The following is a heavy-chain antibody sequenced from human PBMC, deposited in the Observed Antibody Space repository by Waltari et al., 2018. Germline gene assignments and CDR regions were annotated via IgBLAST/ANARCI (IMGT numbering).Heavy chain of an antibody. CDR3: ARDCGGDCYPISGAY. V-gene: IGHV3-48*01. D-gene: IGHD2-21*02. Sequence: EMQLVESGGGLVQPGGSLRLSCEASAFSLSTHSMNWVRQAPGKGLEWLSYISSGSSTIYYADSVKGRFTISRDNAKNSLFLQMTNLRTDDTAVYYCARDCGGDCYPISGAYWGQGTLVSVSS. CDR2: ISSGSSTI. CDR1: AFSLSTHS. J-gene: IGHJ4*02.